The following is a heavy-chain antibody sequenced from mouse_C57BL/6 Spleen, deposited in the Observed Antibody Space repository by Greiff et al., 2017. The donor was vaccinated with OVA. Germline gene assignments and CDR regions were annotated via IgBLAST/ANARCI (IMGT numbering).Heavy chain of an antibody. CDR2: IYPGDGDT. V-gene: IGHV1-82*01. J-gene: IGHJ3*01. D-gene: IGHD2-4*01. CDR1: GYAFSSSW. Sequence: VQLQQSGPELVKPGASVKISCKASGYAFSSSWMNWVKQRPGKGLEWIGRIYPGDGDTNYNGKFKGKATLTADKSSSTAYMQLSSLTSEDSAVYSCARYDYDVWFAYWGQGTLVTVSA. CDR3: ARYDYDVWFAY.